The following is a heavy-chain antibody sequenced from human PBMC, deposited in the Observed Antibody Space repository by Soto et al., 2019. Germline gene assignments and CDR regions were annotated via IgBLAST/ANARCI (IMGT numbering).Heavy chain of an antibody. V-gene: IGHV1-69*13. Sequence: GASVKVSCKASGGTFSSYAISWVRQAPGQGLEWMGGIIPIFGTANYAQKFQGRVTITADESTSTAYMELSSLRSEDTAVYYCARGSNYDFWSGYLVDIWGQGTMVTVS. D-gene: IGHD3-3*01. CDR3: ARGSNYDFWSGYLVDI. CDR2: IIPIFGTA. J-gene: IGHJ3*02. CDR1: GGTFSSYA.